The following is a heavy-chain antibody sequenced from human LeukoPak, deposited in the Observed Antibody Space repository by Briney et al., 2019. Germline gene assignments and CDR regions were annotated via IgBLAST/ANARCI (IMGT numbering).Heavy chain of an antibody. D-gene: IGHD3-10*01. CDR3: ARQPKSCARGVFITGKACWFDP. CDR2: IYYSGNT. CDR1: GDSISSGFYY. V-gene: IGHV4-39*01. J-gene: IGHJ5*02. Sequence: SATLSLTCTVSGDSISSGFYYWGWIRQPPGKGLEWIGSIYYSGNTYYNPSLKSRVSISVDTSDNQFSLKLSSVTAADTAVYYCARQPKSCARGVFITGKACWFDPWGQGTLVTVSS.